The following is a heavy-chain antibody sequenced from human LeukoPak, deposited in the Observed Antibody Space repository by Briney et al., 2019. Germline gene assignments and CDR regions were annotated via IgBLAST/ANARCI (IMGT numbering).Heavy chain of an antibody. D-gene: IGHD3-22*01. Sequence: PGGSLRLSCAASGFTFSNYAMSWVRQAPGKGLEWVSGISASGGSTYYADSVKGRFTISRDKSKNTLYLQMNSLRAEDTAVYYCAKVVNPYYFDYWGQGTLVTVSS. CDR1: GFTFSNYA. V-gene: IGHV3-23*01. CDR3: AKVVNPYYFDY. J-gene: IGHJ4*02. CDR2: ISASGGST.